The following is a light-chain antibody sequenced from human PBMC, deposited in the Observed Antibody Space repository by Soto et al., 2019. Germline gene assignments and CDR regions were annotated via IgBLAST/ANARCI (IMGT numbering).Light chain of an antibody. CDR1: QSVSSY. CDR3: QQWRT. J-gene: IGKJ1*01. V-gene: IGKV3-11*01. Sequence: EIVLTQSPATLLLSPGERATLSCRASQSVSSYLAWYQQKPGQAPRLLIYDASNRATGIPARFSGSGSGTDFTLTISSLEPEDFAVYYCQQWRTFGQGTKVDIK. CDR2: DAS.